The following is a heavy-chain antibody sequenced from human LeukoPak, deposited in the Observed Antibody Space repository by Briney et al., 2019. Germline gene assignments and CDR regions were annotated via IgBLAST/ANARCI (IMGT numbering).Heavy chain of an antibody. CDR1: GFTFSSYG. J-gene: IGHJ4*02. V-gene: IGHV3-33*01. Sequence: GGSLRLSCAASGFTFSSYGMPWVRQAPGKGLEWVAVILYDGSNKYYADSVKGRFTISRDNSKNTLYLQMNSLGAEDTAVYYCAREGAYYDSSGYYVDYWGQGTLVTVSS. CDR3: AREGAYYDSSGYYVDY. D-gene: IGHD3-22*01. CDR2: ILYDGSNK.